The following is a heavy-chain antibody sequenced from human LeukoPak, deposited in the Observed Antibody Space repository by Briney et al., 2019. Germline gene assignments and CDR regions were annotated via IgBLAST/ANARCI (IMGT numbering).Heavy chain of an antibody. D-gene: IGHD6-13*01. CDR3: ARDGEVIAAAGSNNWFDP. Sequence: ASVKVSCKASGYTFTGYYMHWVRQAPGQGLEWMGWLNPNSGGTNYAQKFQGRVTMTRDTSISTAYMELSRLRSDDTAVYYCARDGEVIAAAGSNNWFDPWGQGTLVTVSS. CDR2: LNPNSGGT. J-gene: IGHJ5*02. CDR1: GYTFTGYY. V-gene: IGHV1-2*02.